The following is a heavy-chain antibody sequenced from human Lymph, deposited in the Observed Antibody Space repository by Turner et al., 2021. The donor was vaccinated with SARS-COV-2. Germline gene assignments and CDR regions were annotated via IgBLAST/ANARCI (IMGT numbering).Heavy chain of an antibody. Sequence: EVQLVESGGGLVQLGRSLRLSCAASGFTFDEYAMHWVRQAPGKGLEWVSSISWNSGSIGYADSVKGRFTISRDNAKNSLYLQMNSLRAEDTALYYCAEGRRFGMDVWGQGTTVTVSS. CDR2: ISWNSGSI. CDR1: GFTFDEYA. V-gene: IGHV3-9*01. J-gene: IGHJ6*02. CDR3: AEGRRFGMDV.